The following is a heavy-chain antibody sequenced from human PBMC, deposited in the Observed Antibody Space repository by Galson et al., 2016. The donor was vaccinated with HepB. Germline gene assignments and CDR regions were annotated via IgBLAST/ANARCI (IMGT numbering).Heavy chain of an antibody. Sequence: SVTVSCKASGYTFDTYGVSWVRQAPGQGLEWMGWINPYGNTNYAQKFQGRLLLTTDSSTRTAYMELRSLRFDDTAVYYCARGDSYDSNAPMAFWGQGTLVTVSS. V-gene: IGHV1-18*01. CDR2: INPYGNT. CDR1: GYTFDTYG. CDR3: ARGDSYDSNAPMAF. J-gene: IGHJ4*02. D-gene: IGHD3-22*01.